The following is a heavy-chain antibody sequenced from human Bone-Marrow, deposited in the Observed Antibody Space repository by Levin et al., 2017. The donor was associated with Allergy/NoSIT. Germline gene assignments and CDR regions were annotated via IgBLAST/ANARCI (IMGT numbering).Heavy chain of an antibody. CDR2: ISGSGGNT. D-gene: IGHD2-21*01. CDR1: EFTFSSYT. CDR3: AKDTVVEDYYYYYGMDI. J-gene: IGHJ6*02. V-gene: IGHV3-23*01. Sequence: GESLKISCVASEFTFSSYTMTWVRQAPGKGLEWVSSISGSGGNTNSADSVRGRFTISRDNSKNTLYLQMNGLRAEDTAVYYCAKDTVVEDYYYYYGMDIWGQGTTVTVSS.